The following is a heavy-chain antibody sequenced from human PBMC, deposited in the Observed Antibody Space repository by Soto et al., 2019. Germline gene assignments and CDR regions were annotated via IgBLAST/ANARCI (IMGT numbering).Heavy chain of an antibody. V-gene: IGHV3-7*03. CDR1: GFALSGYW. CDR3: AKWESGDWYLGI. Sequence: GGSLRLSCAASGFALSGYWMTWVRQAPGKGLEWVASINPDGTLKYYVDSVKGRFTISRDNADNSLFLQMISLRVEDTAVYYCAKWESGDWYLGIWGQGTLVTVSS. D-gene: IGHD2-21*02. CDR2: INPDGTLK. J-gene: IGHJ4*02.